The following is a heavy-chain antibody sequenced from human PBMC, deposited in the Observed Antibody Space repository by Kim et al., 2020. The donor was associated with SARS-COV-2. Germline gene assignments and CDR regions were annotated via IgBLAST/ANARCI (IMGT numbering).Heavy chain of an antibody. CDR1: GGSISNYY. J-gene: IGHJ5*02. CDR3: ARLESTGWYPGWFDP. D-gene: IGHD6-19*01. CDR2: IYYSGST. V-gene: IGHV4-59*13. Sequence: SETLSLTCTVSGGSISNYYWSWIRQPPGKGLEWIGYIYYSGSTNYNPSLKSRVTISIDTSKSQFSLKLTSVTAADTAVYYCARLESTGWYPGWFDPWGQGTLVTVSS.